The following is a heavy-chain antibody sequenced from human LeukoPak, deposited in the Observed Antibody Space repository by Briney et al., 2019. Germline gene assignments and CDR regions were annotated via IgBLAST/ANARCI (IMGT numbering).Heavy chain of an antibody. J-gene: IGHJ3*02. CDR3: ARDSRDGYNDAFDI. D-gene: IGHD5-24*01. CDR1: GFTVSSNY. Sequence: PGGSLRLSCAASGFTVSSNYMSWVRQAPGKGLEWVSVIYSGGSTYYADSVKGRFTISRHNSKNTLYLRMNSLRTEDTAVYYCARDSRDGYNDAFDIWGQGTMVTVSS. CDR2: IYSGGST. V-gene: IGHV3-53*04.